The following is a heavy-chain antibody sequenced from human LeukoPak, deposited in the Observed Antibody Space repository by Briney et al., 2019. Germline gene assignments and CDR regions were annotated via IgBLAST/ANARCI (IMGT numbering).Heavy chain of an antibody. J-gene: IGHJ4*02. V-gene: IGHV4-61*01. D-gene: IGHD2-21*02. CDR3: GGDRGGGDKNPFFDF. CDR1: GGSVSSGTYY. Sequence: SQTLSLTCAVPGGSVSSGTYYWSWIRQPPGKGLEWIGYIYYSGSTNYNPSLKSRVTISVDTSKNQFSLKLSSVTAADTAVYYLGGDRGGGDKNPFFDFWGQGTLVTVSS. CDR2: IYYSGST.